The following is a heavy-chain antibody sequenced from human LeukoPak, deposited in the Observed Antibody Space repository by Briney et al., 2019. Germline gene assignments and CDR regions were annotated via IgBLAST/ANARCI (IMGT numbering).Heavy chain of an antibody. CDR1: GYSFTSYW. V-gene: IGHV5-51*01. D-gene: IGHD5-18*01. CDR2: IDPSDSET. J-gene: IGHJ4*02. CDR3: ARQTAMGRSGDY. Sequence: GESLKISCKASGYSFTSYWIGWVRKFPGKGRGGLGIIDPSDSETRYTPSFQGQVTISADKSLSTAYLQWNSLKASDTAMYYCARQTAMGRSGDYWGQGTLVTVSS.